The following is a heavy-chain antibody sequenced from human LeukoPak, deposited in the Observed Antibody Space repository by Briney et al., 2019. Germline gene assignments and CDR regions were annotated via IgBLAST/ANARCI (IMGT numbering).Heavy chain of an antibody. Sequence: PGESLKISCKGSGYSFTSYWIGWVRQMPGKGLEWMGIIHPGDSDTRYSPSFQGQVTISADKSISTAYLQWSSLKASDTAMYYCARPNYYDSSGYSPGDAFDIWGQGTMVTVSS. J-gene: IGHJ3*02. CDR2: IHPGDSDT. CDR1: GYSFTSYW. V-gene: IGHV5-51*01. CDR3: ARPNYYDSSGYSPGDAFDI. D-gene: IGHD3-22*01.